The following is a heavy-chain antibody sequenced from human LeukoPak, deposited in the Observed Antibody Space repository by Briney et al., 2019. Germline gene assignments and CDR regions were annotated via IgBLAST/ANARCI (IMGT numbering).Heavy chain of an antibody. CDR2: ISWDGGST. CDR3: AKGYCSGGSCYSGNYMDV. V-gene: IGHV3-43D*03. CDR1: GFTFDDYA. Sequence: GGSLRLSCAASGFTFDDYAMHWVRQAPGKGLEWVSLISWDGGSTYYADSVKGRFTISRDNSKNSLYLRMNSLRAEDTALYYCAKGYCSGGSCYSGNYMDVWGKGTTVTVSS. J-gene: IGHJ6*03. D-gene: IGHD2-15*01.